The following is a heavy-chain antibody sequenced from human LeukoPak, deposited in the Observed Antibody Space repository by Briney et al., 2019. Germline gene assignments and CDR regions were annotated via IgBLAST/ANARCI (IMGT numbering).Heavy chain of an antibody. D-gene: IGHD2-2*01. Sequence: GGSLRLSCAASGFTVSSNYMNWVRQAPGKGLEWVSYISSSSSTIYYADSVKGRFTISRDNAKNSLNLQMNSLRDEDTAVYYCATYCSSTSCYYGMDVWGQGTTVTVSS. CDR3: ATYCSSTSCYYGMDV. V-gene: IGHV3-48*02. CDR1: GFTVSSNY. CDR2: ISSSSSTI. J-gene: IGHJ6*02.